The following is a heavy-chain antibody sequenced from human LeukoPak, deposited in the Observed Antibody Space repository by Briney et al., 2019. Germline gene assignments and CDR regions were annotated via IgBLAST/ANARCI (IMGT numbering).Heavy chain of an antibody. D-gene: IGHD3-10*01. CDR2: IIPIFGTA. V-gene: IGHV1-69*05. CDR1: GGTFSSYA. Sequence: ASVKVSCKASGGTFSSYAISWVRQAPGQGLEWMGRIIPIFGTANYAQKFQGRVTITTDESTSTAYMELSSLRSEDTAVYYCARSGYYYYYMDVWGKGTTVTVSS. CDR3: ARSGYYYYYMDV. J-gene: IGHJ6*03.